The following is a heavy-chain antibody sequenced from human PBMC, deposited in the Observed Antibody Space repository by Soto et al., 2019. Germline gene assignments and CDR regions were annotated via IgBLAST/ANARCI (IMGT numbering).Heavy chain of an antibody. D-gene: IGHD6-6*01. CDR2: IYYSGST. V-gene: IGHV4-39*01. CDR3: ARIAARTYNWFDP. J-gene: IGHJ5*02. CDR1: GGSISSSSYY. Sequence: QLQLQESGPGLVKPSETLSLTCTVSGGSISSSSYYWGWIRQPPGKGLEWIGSIYYSGSTYYNPSLKSRVTISVDTSKNQFSLKLSSVTAADTAVYYCARIAARTYNWFDPWGQGTLVTVSS.